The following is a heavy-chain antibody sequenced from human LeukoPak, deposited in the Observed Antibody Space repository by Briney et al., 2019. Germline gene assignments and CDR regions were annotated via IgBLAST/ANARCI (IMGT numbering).Heavy chain of an antibody. Sequence: ASVKVSCKASGYTFTGYYMHWVRQAPGQGPEWMGWINPNSGGTNYAQKFQGRVTMTRDTSISTAYMELSRLKSDDTAVYYCARDLSGYAFYYFDYWGQGTLVTVSS. CDR3: ARDLSGYAFYYFDY. D-gene: IGHD5-12*01. J-gene: IGHJ4*02. CDR2: INPNSGGT. CDR1: GYTFTGYY. V-gene: IGHV1-2*02.